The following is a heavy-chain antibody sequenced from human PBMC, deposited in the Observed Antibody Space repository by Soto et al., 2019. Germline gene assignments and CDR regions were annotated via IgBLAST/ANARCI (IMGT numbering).Heavy chain of an antibody. Sequence: SETLSLTCAVYGGSFSGYYWSWIRQPPGKGLEWIGEINHSGSTNYNPSLKSRVTISVDTSKNQFSLKLSSVTAADTAVYYCARGFFSWTGSHYYLIDFCAKRTSVPVSS. CDR1: GGSFSGYY. CDR2: INHSGST. CDR3: ARGFFSWTGSHYYLIDF. V-gene: IGHV4-34*01. J-gene: IGHJ6*03. D-gene: IGHD3-3*01.